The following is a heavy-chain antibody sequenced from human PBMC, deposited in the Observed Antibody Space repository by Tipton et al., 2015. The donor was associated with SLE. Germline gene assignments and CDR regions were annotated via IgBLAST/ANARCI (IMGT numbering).Heavy chain of an antibody. CDR2: IYYTGST. CDR3: ARTKLRYFDWPYNWFDP. V-gene: IGHV4-59*12. J-gene: IGHJ5*02. Sequence: GLVKPSETLSLTCTVSGGSISSYYWSWIRQTPGKGLEWIGYIYYTGSTKFNPSLKSRVSISLDTSKNQFSLKLSSVTAADTAVYYCARTKLRYFDWPYNWFDPWGQGTLVTVSS. D-gene: IGHD3-9*01. CDR1: GGSISSYY.